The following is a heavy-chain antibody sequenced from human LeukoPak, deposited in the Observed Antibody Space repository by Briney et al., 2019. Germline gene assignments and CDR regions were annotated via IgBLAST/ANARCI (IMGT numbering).Heavy chain of an antibody. D-gene: IGHD5-24*01. J-gene: IGHJ4*02. CDR2: ISSSSSAI. CDR1: GFTFSSYS. V-gene: IGHV3-48*01. Sequence: GGSLRLSCAASGFTFSSYSMNWVRQAPGKGLEWVSYISSSSSAIYYADSMKGRFTISRDNAKNSLYLQMNSLRAEDTAVYYCAREDGYNFGRRSDPLAIDYWGQGTLVTVSS. CDR3: AREDGYNFGRRSDPLAIDY.